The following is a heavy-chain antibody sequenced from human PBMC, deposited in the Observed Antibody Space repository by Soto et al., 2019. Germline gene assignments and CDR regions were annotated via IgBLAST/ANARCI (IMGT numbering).Heavy chain of an antibody. D-gene: IGHD3-16*02. CDR3: AHLPGGDYIWGSYRTTWFDP. CDR2: IYWDDDK. CDR1: GFSLSTSGVG. J-gene: IGHJ5*02. Sequence: GSGPTLVNPTQTLTLTCTFSGFSLSTSGVGVGWIRQPPGKALEWLALIYWDDDKRYSPSLKSRLTITKDTSKNQVVLTITNKEPVDTATYYCAHLPGGDYIWGSYRTTWFDPWGQGTLVTVSS. V-gene: IGHV2-5*02.